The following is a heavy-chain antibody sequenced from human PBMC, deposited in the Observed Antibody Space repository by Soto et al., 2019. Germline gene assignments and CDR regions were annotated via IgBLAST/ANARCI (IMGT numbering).Heavy chain of an antibody. D-gene: IGHD2-8*02. J-gene: IGHJ4*02. CDR1: GGSFSGFY. CDR2: INHRGST. CDR3: ARDKNTGLFDY. Sequence: SETLSLTCAVYGGSFSGFYWTWIRQPPETGLEWIGEINHRGSTNYNPSLKSRVTISVATSKNQSSLKLTSVTAAETAVYYCARDKNTGLFDYWGQGTLVTVSS. V-gene: IGHV4-34*01.